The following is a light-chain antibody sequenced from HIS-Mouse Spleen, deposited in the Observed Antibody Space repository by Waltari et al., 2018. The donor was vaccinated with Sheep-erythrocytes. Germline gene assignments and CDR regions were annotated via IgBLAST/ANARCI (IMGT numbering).Light chain of an antibody. Sequence: QSALTQPASVSGSPGQSITISCTGTRRDVGSYNLVPWYQQHPGKAPKLMIYEGSKRPSGVSNRFSGSKSGNTASLTISGLQAEDEADYYCCSYAGSSTPWVFGGGTKLTVL. J-gene: IGLJ3*02. CDR2: EGS. V-gene: IGLV2-23*01. CDR1: RRDVGSYNL. CDR3: CSYAGSSTPWV.